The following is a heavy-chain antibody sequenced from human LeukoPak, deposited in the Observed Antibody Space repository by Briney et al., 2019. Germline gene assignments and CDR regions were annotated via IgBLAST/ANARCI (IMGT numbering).Heavy chain of an antibody. CDR3: AKDRCSNGIGCYYYYMEV. D-gene: IGHD2-8*01. V-gene: IGHV3-30*02. CDR1: AFTFSSYG. Sequence: GGSLRLSCAASAFTFSSYGMHWVRQAPGKGLEWVAYTQYDRTNEQYAHSVKGRFRISRDNSNNILYLQMNSLRTEDTAVYYCAKDRCSNGIGCYYYYMEVWGKGTTVTISS. J-gene: IGHJ6*03. CDR2: TQYDRTNE.